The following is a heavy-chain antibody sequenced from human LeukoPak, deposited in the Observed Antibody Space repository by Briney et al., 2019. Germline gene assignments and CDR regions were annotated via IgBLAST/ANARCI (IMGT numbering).Heavy chain of an antibody. CDR2: IYSGGST. D-gene: IGHD3-22*01. CDR1: GFTVSSNY. CDR3: AKDLHYYDSSGYYSY. V-gene: IGHV3-53*01. Sequence: GGSLRLSCAASGFTVSSNYMSWVRQAPGKGLEWVSIIYSGGSTFYADSVKGRFTISRDNSKNTLYLQMNSLRAEDTAVYYCAKDLHYYDSSGYYSYWGQGTLVTVSS. J-gene: IGHJ4*02.